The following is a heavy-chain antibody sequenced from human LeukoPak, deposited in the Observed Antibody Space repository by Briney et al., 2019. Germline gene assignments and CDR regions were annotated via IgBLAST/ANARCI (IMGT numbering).Heavy chain of an antibody. D-gene: IGHD2-8*01. CDR3: ARRYCTNGVCYTGFDY. V-gene: IGHV3-11*04. CDR2: ISSSGSTI. J-gene: IGHJ4*02. Sequence: PGGSLRLSCAASGFTFSDYYMSWIRQAPGKGLEWVSYISSSGSTIYYADSVKGRFTISRDNAKNSLYLQMNSLRAEDTAVYYCARRYCTNGVCYTGFDYWGQGTLVTVSS. CDR1: GFTFSDYY.